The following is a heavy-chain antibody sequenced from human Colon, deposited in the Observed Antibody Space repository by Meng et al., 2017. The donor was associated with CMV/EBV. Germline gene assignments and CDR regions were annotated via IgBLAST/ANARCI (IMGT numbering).Heavy chain of an antibody. V-gene: IGHV3-74*01. CDR1: GFTFRNYW. Sequence: GGSLRLSCVASGFTFRNYWMHWVRQSPGKGLVWVSHILNDGSGTGYADSVKGRFTISRDNAKNSLYLQMNSLRAEDTAVYYCARELYSNYVLGQPQVPSFDYWGQGTLVTVSS. CDR2: ILNDGSGT. D-gene: IGHD4-11*01. CDR3: ARELYSNYVLGQPQVPSFDY. J-gene: IGHJ4*02.